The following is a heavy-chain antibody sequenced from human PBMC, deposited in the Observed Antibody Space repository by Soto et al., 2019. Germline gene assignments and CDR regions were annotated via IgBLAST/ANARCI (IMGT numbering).Heavy chain of an antibody. J-gene: IGHJ6*03. CDR2: IYSGGST. CDR3: ARYRFSGGSCYPDYYYYMDV. V-gene: IGHV3-66*01. D-gene: IGHD2-15*01. CDR1: GFTVSSNY. Sequence: SGGSLRLSCAASGFTVSSNYMSWVRQAPGKGLEWVSVIYSGGSTYYADSVKGRFTISRDNSKNTLYLQTNSLRDEDTAVYYCARYRFSGGSCYPDYYYYMDVWGKGTTVTVSS.